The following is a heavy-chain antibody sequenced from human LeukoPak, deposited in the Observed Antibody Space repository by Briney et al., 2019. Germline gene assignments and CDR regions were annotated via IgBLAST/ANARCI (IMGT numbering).Heavy chain of an antibody. V-gene: IGHV3-64*01. CDR1: GFTFSSYA. CDR2: ISSNGGST. Sequence: PGGSLRLSCAASGFTFSSYAMHWVRQAPGKGLEYVSAISSNGGSTYYANSVKGRFTISRDNSKNTLYLQMGSLRAEDMAVYYCARGGEWGYDLPWFDYWGQGDLVTVSS. J-gene: IGHJ4*02. CDR3: ARGGEWGYDLPWFDY. D-gene: IGHD5-12*01.